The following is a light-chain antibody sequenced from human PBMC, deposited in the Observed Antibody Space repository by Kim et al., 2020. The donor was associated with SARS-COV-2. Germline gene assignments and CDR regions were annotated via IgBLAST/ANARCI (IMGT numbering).Light chain of an antibody. CDR2: QTS. V-gene: IGKV3-20*01. J-gene: IGKJ2*01. Sequence: IVLTQSPGTLSLSPGEGATLSCRASQHVYKGYLAWYQQRLGQAPRLLIYQTSNRATGIPDRFSGSGSGTDFTLTISRLEPEDFAVYYCQQYGSSPPYTFGQWTKLEIK. CDR1: QHVYKGY. CDR3: QQYGSSPPYT.